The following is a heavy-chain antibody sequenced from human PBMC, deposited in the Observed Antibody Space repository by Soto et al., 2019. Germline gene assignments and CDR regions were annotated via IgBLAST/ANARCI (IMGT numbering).Heavy chain of an antibody. D-gene: IGHD3-22*01. Sequence: LRLSCAASGFTFSSYGMHWVRQAPGKGLEWVAVIWYDGSNKYYADSVKGRFTISRDNSKNTLYLQMNSLRAEDTAVYYCARDHRSYYDSSGYSPMDVWGQGTTVIVSS. V-gene: IGHV3-33*01. CDR1: GFTFSSYG. J-gene: IGHJ6*02. CDR3: ARDHRSYYDSSGYSPMDV. CDR2: IWYDGSNK.